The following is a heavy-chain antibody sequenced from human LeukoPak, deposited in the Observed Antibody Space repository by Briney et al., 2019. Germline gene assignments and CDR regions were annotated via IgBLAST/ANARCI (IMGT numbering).Heavy chain of an antibody. CDR3: ARDQRGTRVPATGGFDY. D-gene: IGHD2-2*01. V-gene: IGHV1-2*02. J-gene: IGHJ4*02. CDR2: INPNSGGT. CDR1: GYTFTGYY. Sequence: GASVKVSCKASGYTFTGYYMHWVRQAPGQGLEWMGWINPNSGGTNYAQKFQGRVTMTRDTSISTAYMELSRLRSDDTAVYYCARDQRGTRVPATGGFDYWGQGTLVTVSS.